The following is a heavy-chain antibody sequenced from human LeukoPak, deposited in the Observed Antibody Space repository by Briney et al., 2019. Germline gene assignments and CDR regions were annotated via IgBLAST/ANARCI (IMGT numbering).Heavy chain of an antibody. CDR1: GYTFTNYD. V-gene: IGHV1-69*06. J-gene: IGHJ6*03. D-gene: IGHD3-10*01. CDR3: AKGQGWFGELFLYGYYYMDV. Sequence: SVKVSCKTSGYTFTNYDIYWVRQAPGQGLEWMGGIIPIFGTANYAQKFQGRVTITADKSTSTAYMELSSLRSEDTAVYYCAKGQGWFGELFLYGYYYMDVWGKGTTVTVSS. CDR2: IIPIFGTA.